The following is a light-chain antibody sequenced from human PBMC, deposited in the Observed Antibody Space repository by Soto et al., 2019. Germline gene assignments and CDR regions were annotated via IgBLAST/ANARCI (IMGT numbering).Light chain of an antibody. Sequence: SYELTQPPSVSVAPGKKARITCGGNKIGRKSVHWYQQKPGQAPVLVIYYDNDRPSGSPERFSGFNSGNTATLTISRVEAGDEADYYCQVWDRSSDHVVFGGGTKLTVL. CDR1: KIGRKS. J-gene: IGLJ2*01. V-gene: IGLV3-21*04. CDR3: QVWDRSSDHVV. CDR2: YDN.